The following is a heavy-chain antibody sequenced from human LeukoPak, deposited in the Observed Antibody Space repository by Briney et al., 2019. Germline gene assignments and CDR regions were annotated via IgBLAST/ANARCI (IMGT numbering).Heavy chain of an antibody. V-gene: IGHV1-2*04. D-gene: IGHD3-10*01. CDR2: INPNSGGT. CDR1: GYTFTGYY. CDR3: ARDLGFGSSWYFDY. J-gene: IGHJ4*02. Sequence: ASVKVSCKASGYTFTGYYMHWVRQAPGQGLEWMGWINPNSGGTNYAQKFQGWVTMTRDTSISTAYMELSRLRSDDTAVYYCARDLGFGSSWYFDYWGQGTLVTVSS.